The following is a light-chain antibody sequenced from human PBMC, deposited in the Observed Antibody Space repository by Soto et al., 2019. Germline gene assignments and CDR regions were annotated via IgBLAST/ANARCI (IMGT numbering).Light chain of an antibody. CDR1: SSVSSRD. J-gene: IGKJ4*01. Sequence: TVLTQSPDTLSLSPGGRATLSCRASSSVSSRDLAWYQQKPGQGPRLLMYGASNRATGIPDRFGGSGSGTEFPLTISRLGPEDSAVYYCQQFGTSPLTFGGGTKVEIK. CDR2: GAS. V-gene: IGKV3-20*01. CDR3: QQFGTSPLT.